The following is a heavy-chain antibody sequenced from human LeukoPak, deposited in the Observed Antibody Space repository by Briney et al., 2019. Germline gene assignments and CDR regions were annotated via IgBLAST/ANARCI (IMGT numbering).Heavy chain of an antibody. CDR1: GGSFSGYY. Sequence: SETLSLTCAVYGGSFSGYYWSWIRQPPGKGLEWIGEINHSGSTNYNPSLKSRVTISVDTSKNQFSLKLSSVTAADTAVYYCARGEDKARVAPFVYWGRGPMVTVSS. D-gene: IGHD5-18*01. CDR3: ARGEDKARVAPFVY. J-gene: IGHJ4*02. CDR2: INHSGST. V-gene: IGHV4-34*01.